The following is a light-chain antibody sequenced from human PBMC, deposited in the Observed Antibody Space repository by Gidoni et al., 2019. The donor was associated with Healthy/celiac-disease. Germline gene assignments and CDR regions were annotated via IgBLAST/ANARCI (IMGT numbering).Light chain of an antibody. CDR3: QQYNSDSPT. CDR1: NSINTW. Sequence: DIQMTQPPSILSVSVGDRVTITCRASNSINTWLAWYRQKPGEAPKLLISDASILESGVPSRFSGSGSGTEFTLTISSLQPDDFATYYCQQYNSDSPTFXQXTRLDIK. V-gene: IGKV1-5*01. J-gene: IGKJ5*01. CDR2: DAS.